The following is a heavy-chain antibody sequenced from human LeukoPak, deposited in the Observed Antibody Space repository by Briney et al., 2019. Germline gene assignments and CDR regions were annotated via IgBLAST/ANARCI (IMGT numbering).Heavy chain of an antibody. Sequence: SETLSLTCTVSGGSMRSSRYYWGWIRQPPGKGLEWIGSIYSSGSTNYNPSLKSRVTISVDTSKNQFSLKLSSVTAADTAVYYCARGISTGSYFDYWGQGTLVTVSS. CDR3: ARGISTGSYFDY. CDR2: IYSSGST. CDR1: GGSMRSSRYY. D-gene: IGHD3-9*01. J-gene: IGHJ4*02. V-gene: IGHV4-39*07.